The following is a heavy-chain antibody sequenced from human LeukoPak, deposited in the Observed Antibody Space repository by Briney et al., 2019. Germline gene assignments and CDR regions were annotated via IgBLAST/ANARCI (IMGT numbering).Heavy chain of an antibody. Sequence: GGSLRLPCAASGFTFSSYGMHWVRQAPGKGLEWVAVISYDGSNKYYADSVKGRFTISRDNSKNTLYLQMNSLRAEDTAVYYCAKLFYRYWGQGTLVTVSS. CDR2: ISYDGSNK. J-gene: IGHJ4*02. CDR1: GFTFSSYG. V-gene: IGHV3-30*18. D-gene: IGHD1-14*01. CDR3: AKLFYRY.